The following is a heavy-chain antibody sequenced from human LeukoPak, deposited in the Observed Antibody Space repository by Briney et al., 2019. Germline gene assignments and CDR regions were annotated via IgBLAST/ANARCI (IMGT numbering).Heavy chain of an antibody. D-gene: IGHD1-7*01. CDR1: GFIFSSTW. V-gene: IGHV3-74*01. CDR2: INSDGSTI. Sequence: GGSLRLSCAGSGFIFSSTWMHWVRQAPGEGLVWVSRINSDGSTISYADSVKGRLTISRDNAKNTLYLQMNSLRVEDTALYFCATAGNYRFDYWGQGTLVTVSS. J-gene: IGHJ4*02. CDR3: ATAGNYRFDY.